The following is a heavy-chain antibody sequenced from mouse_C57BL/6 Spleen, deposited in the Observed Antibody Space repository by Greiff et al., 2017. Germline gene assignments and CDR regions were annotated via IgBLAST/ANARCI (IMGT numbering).Heavy chain of an antibody. J-gene: IGHJ4*01. CDR1: GYTFTDYY. V-gene: IGHV1-19*01. Sequence: EVQLQQSGPVLVKPGASVKMSCKASGYTFTDYYMNWVKQSHGKSLEWIGVINPYNGGTSYNQKFKGKATLTVDKSSSTAYMELNSLTSEDSAVYYCARREEGFSYAMDYWGQGTSVTVSS. CDR3: ARREEGFSYAMDY. CDR2: INPYNGGT.